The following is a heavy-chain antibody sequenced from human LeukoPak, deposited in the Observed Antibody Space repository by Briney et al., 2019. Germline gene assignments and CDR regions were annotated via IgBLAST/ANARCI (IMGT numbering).Heavy chain of an antibody. Sequence: PSETLSLTCTVSGGSVSSSIYYWSWIRQPPGKGLEWIGYIHYSGSTNHNSSLKSRVTISVDTSKNQFSLRLTSVTAADTAVYYCARCARYCGGDCYPDGFGIWGQGTMVTVSS. D-gene: IGHD2-21*02. J-gene: IGHJ3*02. CDR2: IHYSGST. CDR1: GGSVSSSIYY. CDR3: ARCARYCGGDCYPDGFGI. V-gene: IGHV4-61*01.